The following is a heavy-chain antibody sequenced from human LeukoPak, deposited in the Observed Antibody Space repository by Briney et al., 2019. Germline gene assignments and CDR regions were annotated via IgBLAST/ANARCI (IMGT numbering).Heavy chain of an antibody. CDR1: GFTFSSYA. D-gene: IGHD3-22*01. V-gene: IGHV3-23*01. CDR3: AKGLENYYDSSGYSPFDY. Sequence: GGSLRLSCAASGFTFSSYAMSWVRQAPGKGLEWVSAISGSGGSTYYADSVKGRFTISRENSKNTLYLQMNSLRAEDTAVYYCAKGLENYYDSSGYSPFDYWGQGTLVTVSS. J-gene: IGHJ4*02. CDR2: ISGSGGST.